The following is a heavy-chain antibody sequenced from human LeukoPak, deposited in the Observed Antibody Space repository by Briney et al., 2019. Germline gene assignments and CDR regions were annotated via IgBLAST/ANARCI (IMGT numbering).Heavy chain of an antibody. J-gene: IGHJ4*02. Sequence: GGSLRLSCAASGFTFSTYAMDWVRQAPGKGLEGVSAITNGGGGTYYADSVKRRFTISRDNSKNTVDLQMDSLRAEDTAVYYCAKDKPGTFDYWGQGALVTVSS. D-gene: IGHD1-14*01. V-gene: IGHV3-23*01. CDR1: GFTFSTYA. CDR3: AKDKPGTFDY. CDR2: ITNGGGGT.